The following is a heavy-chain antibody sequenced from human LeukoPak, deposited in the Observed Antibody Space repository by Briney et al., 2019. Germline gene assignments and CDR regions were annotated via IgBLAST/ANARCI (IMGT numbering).Heavy chain of an antibody. V-gene: IGHV1-46*01. J-gene: IGHJ6*02. D-gene: IGHD2-8*01. Sequence: ASVKVSCKASGYSRTTYYMRWVRQATRQGLEWMEIINPRGAGTKYSQKFQGRVTMTRDTPTNTVYMELSSLRTEDTAVYYCASVYLYGMDVWGQGTTVTVSS. CDR3: ASVYLYGMDV. CDR1: GYSRTTYY. CDR2: INPRGAGT.